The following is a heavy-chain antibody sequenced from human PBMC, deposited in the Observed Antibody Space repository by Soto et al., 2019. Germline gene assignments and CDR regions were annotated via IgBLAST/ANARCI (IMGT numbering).Heavy chain of an antibody. J-gene: IGHJ5*02. V-gene: IGHV3-11*01. CDR2: ISSSGSTI. D-gene: IGHD3-10*01. Sequence: GGSLRLSCAASGFTFSDYYMSWIRQAPGKGLEWVSYISSSGSTIYYADSVKGRFTISRDNAKNSLYLQMNSLRAEDTAVYYCARDLTTMVRGVIIYWFDPWGQGTLVTVSS. CDR1: GFTFSDYY. CDR3: ARDLTTMVRGVIIYWFDP.